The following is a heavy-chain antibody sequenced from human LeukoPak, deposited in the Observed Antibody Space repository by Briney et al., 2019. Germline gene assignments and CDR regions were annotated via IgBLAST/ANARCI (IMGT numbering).Heavy chain of an antibody. J-gene: IGHJ6*03. V-gene: IGHV4-61*02. CDR3: ARDRGIAAVHPSGPVYYYYMDV. D-gene: IGHD6-13*01. Sequence: PSETLSLTCTVSGGSISSGSYYWSWIRQPAGKGLEWIGRIYTSGSTNYNPSLKSRVTMSVDTSKNQFSLKLSSVTAADTAVYYCARDRGIAAVHPSGPVYYYYMDVWGKGTTVTISS. CDR2: IYTSGST. CDR1: GGSISSGSYY.